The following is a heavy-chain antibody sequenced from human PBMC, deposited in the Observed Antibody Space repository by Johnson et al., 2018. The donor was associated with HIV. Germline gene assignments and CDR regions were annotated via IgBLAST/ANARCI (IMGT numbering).Heavy chain of an antibody. Sequence: QVQLVESGGGVVQPGRSLRLSCAASGFTFSSYAMHWVRQAPGKGLEWVAVISYDGSNKYYADSVKGRFTISRDNSKNTLYLQMNSLRAEDTAVYYCAKGLGVGVRAFDIWGQWTMVTVAS. CDR2: ISYDGSNK. V-gene: IGHV3-30*04. CDR3: AKGLGVGVRAFDI. J-gene: IGHJ3*02. D-gene: IGHD2-21*01. CDR1: GFTFSSYA.